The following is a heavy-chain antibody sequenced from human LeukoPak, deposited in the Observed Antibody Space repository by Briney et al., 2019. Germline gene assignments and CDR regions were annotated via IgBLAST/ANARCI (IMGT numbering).Heavy chain of an antibody. Sequence: GGSLRLSCAASGFTFSDYYMSWIRQAPGKGLEWVAFIRYDGGNIHYADSVKGRFTISRDNSKNTLYLQMNSLRAEDTAVYYCAKVRGGGYYFDYWGQGTLVTVSS. J-gene: IGHJ4*02. CDR2: IRYDGGNI. CDR1: GFTFSDYY. D-gene: IGHD3-10*01. CDR3: AKVRGGGYYFDY. V-gene: IGHV3-30*02.